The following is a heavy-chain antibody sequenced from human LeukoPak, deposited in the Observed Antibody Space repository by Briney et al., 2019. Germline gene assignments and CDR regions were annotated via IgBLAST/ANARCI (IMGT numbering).Heavy chain of an antibody. CDR3: ARDRMSSSWSPIPRNWFDP. CDR2: IKQDGSEK. Sequence: GGSLRLSCAASGFTFSSYWMSWVRQAPGKGLEWVANIKQDGSEKYYVDSVKGRFTISRDNAKNSLYLQMNSLRAEDTAVYYCARDRMSSSWSPIPRNWFDPWGQGTLVTVSS. J-gene: IGHJ5*02. CDR1: GFTFSSYW. D-gene: IGHD6-13*01. V-gene: IGHV3-7*01.